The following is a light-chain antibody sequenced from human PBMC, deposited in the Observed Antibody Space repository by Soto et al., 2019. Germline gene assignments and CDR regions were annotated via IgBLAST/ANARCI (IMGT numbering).Light chain of an antibody. CDR3: CSYAGNNNVV. CDR2: EVS. CDR1: SSDVGGYRF. J-gene: IGLJ3*02. V-gene: IGLV2-8*01. Sequence: QSALTQPPSASGSLGQSVTISCTGTSSDVGGYRFVSWYQQHPGKAPKVMIYEVSKRPSGVPDRFSGSKSGSTASLTVSGLQAEDEADYYCCSYAGNNNVVFGGGTMLTVL.